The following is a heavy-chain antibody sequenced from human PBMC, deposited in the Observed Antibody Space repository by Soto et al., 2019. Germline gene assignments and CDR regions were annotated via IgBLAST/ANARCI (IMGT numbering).Heavy chain of an antibody. V-gene: IGHV3-21*01. Sequence: PGGSLRLSCAASGFTFDDYGLSWVRQAPGKGLEWVSSISSSSSYIYYADSVKGRFTISRDNAKNSLYLQMNSLRAEDAAVYYCARDRYCSSSSCYHCFVDYWGQGTLVTVSS. D-gene: IGHD2-2*01. CDR3: ARDRYCSSSSCYHCFVDY. CDR2: ISSSSSYI. CDR1: GFTFDDYG. J-gene: IGHJ4*02.